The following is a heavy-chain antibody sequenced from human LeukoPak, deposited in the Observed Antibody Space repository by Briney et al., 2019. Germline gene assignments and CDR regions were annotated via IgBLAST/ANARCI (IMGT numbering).Heavy chain of an antibody. CDR1: GFTVSSNY. CDR2: IYSGGST. J-gene: IGHJ4*02. CDR3: VKGGQDCSPTTCYYD. V-gene: IGHV3-53*01. Sequence: GGSLRLSCAASGFTVSSNYMSWVRQAPGKGLEWVSVIYSGGSTYYADSVKGRFTISRDNSKNTGYLQMNSLRAEDTAVYYCVKGGQDCSPTTCYYDWGQGTLVTVSS. D-gene: IGHD2-2*01.